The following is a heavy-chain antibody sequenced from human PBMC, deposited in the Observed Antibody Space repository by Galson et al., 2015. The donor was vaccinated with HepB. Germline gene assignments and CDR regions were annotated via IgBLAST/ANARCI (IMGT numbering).Heavy chain of an antibody. V-gene: IGHV5-51*01. CDR3: ARADYGSGALYYYYPMDV. CDR1: GYDFIIYW. D-gene: IGHD3-10*01. CDR2: IYPGDSNT. Sequence: QSGAEVKKPGESLKISCKTSGYDFIIYWIGWVRQTPGKGLEWVGVIYPGDSNTRYSPSFQGQVTISADKSINTAYLHWGTLKASDTAIYYCARADYGSGALYYYYPMDVWGQGTTVTVSS. J-gene: IGHJ6*02.